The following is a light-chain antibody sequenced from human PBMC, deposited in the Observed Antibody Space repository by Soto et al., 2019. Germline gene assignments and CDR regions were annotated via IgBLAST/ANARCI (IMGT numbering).Light chain of an antibody. Sequence: EIVLTQSPVILSLSPGGGATLSCRASQSINDRLAWYQQKPGQAPRLLIYDASNRAAGVPLRFSGSGSGSDFTLTINSLEAEDSVVYYCQQRSSWPFTFGGGANVEV. CDR2: DAS. J-gene: IGKJ4*01. CDR3: QQRSSWPFT. CDR1: QSINDR. V-gene: IGKV3-11*01.